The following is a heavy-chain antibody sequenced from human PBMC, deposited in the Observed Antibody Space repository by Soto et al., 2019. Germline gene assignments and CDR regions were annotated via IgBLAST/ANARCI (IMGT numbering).Heavy chain of an antibody. CDR2: IYWDDDK. CDR1: GFSLSTTRVG. CDR3: AHIQDNLGSLDY. J-gene: IGHJ4*02. Sequence: QITLKESGPTLVKPTQTLTLTCTFSGFSLSTTRVGVGWIRQPPGKALECLALIYWDDDKRYNPSLRSRLTITADTSKNQVVLTLTNMDPVDTATYYCAHIQDNLGSLDYWGQGTLVTVPS. D-gene: IGHD3-10*01. V-gene: IGHV2-5*02.